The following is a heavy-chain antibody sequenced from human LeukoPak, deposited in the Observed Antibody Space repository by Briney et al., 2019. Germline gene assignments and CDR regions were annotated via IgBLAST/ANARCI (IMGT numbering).Heavy chain of an antibody. Sequence: GGSLRLSCVGSGFRFSSYDMSWVRQAPGRGLEWLSYLTRTSSATWYADSVKGRFTIFRDNAKSSLYLQMNSLRVEDTAVYYCATGGSEYRSDWFDSWGQGTLVNVAS. J-gene: IGHJ5*01. CDR2: LTRTSSAT. V-gene: IGHV3-48*01. CDR3: ATGGSEYRSDWFDS. CDR1: GFRFSSYD. D-gene: IGHD5-18*01.